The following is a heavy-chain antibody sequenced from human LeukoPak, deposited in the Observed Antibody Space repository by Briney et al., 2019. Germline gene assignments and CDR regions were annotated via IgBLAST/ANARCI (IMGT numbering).Heavy chain of an antibody. Sequence: ASVKVSCKASGYTFTGYYMHWVRQAPGQGLEWMGWINPNSGGTNYAQKFQGRVTMTRDTSISTAYMELSRLRSDDTAAYYCARVASSGWHEIINWFDPWGQGTLVTVSS. CDR1: GYTFTGYY. CDR3: ARVASSGWHEIINWFDP. J-gene: IGHJ5*02. V-gene: IGHV1-2*02. D-gene: IGHD6-19*01. CDR2: INPNSGGT.